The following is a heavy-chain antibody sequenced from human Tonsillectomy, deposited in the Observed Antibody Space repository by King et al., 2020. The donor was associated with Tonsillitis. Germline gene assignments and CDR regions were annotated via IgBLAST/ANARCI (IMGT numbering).Heavy chain of an antibody. CDR3: ARDEEYYYALYGMDV. J-gene: IGHJ6*02. D-gene: IGHD3-10*01. V-gene: IGHV3-7*03. CDR2: IKQDGSEK. Sequence: VQLVESGGGLVQPGGSLRLSCAASGFTFSSYWMNWVRQAPGKGLEWVANIKQDGSEKYYVDSVKGRFTISRDNAKNSLYLQMNSLRAEDTAVYHCARDEEYYYALYGMDVWGQGTTVTVSS. CDR1: GFTFSSYW.